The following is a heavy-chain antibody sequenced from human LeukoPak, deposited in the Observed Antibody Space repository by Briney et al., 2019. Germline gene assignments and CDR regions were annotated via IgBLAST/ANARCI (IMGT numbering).Heavy chain of an antibody. Sequence: GGSLRLSCAASGFTFSDYYMSWIRQAPGKGLEWVSYISSSGSTIYYADSVKGRFTISRDNAKNSLYLRMNSLRAEDTAVYYCASGDVLRYFDWLLPLGGAFDIWGQGTMVTVSS. V-gene: IGHV3-11*01. D-gene: IGHD3-9*01. CDR2: ISSSGSTI. CDR1: GFTFSDYY. J-gene: IGHJ3*02. CDR3: ASGDVLRYFDWLLPLGGAFDI.